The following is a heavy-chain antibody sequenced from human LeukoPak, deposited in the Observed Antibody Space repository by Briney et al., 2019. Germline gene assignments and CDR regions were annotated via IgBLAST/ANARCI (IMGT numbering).Heavy chain of an antibody. V-gene: IGHV3-23*01. CDR3: AKVGGQGYNWFDP. CDR2: ISGSGGSA. Sequence: GGSLRLSCAASGFTFSSYAMSWVRRAPGKGLEWVSAISGSGGSAYYADSVKGRFTISRDNSKNTLYLQMNSLRAEDTAVYYCAKVGGQGYNWFDPWGQGTLVTVSS. CDR1: GFTFSSYA. J-gene: IGHJ5*02. D-gene: IGHD2-15*01.